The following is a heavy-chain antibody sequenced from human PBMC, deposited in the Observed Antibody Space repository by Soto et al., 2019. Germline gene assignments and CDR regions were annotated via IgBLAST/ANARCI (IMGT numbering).Heavy chain of an antibody. J-gene: IGHJ5*02. CDR3: ARGGDYDFWSGPDWFDP. Sequence: PSETLSLTCTVSGGSISSYYWSWIRQPPGKGLEWIGYIYYSGSTNYNPSLKSRVTISVDTSKNQFSLKLSSVTAADTAVYYCARGGDYDFWSGPDWFDPWGQGTLVTVS. CDR2: IYYSGST. D-gene: IGHD3-3*01. V-gene: IGHV4-59*01. CDR1: GGSISSYY.